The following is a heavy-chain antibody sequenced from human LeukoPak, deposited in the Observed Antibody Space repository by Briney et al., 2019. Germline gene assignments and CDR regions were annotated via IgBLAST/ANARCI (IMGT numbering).Heavy chain of an antibody. V-gene: IGHV4-34*01. CDR3: ARGLVTIFDD. Sequence: SETLSLICAVYGGSFSGYYWSWIRQPPGKGLEWIGEINHSGSTNYNPSLKSRVTISVDTSKNQFSLKLSSVTAADTAVYYCARGLVTIFDDWGQGTLVTVSS. CDR2: INHSGST. J-gene: IGHJ4*02. D-gene: IGHD3-9*01. CDR1: GGSFSGYY.